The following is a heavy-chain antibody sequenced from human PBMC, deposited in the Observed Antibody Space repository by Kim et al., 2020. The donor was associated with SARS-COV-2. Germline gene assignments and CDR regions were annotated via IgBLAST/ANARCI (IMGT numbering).Heavy chain of an antibody. J-gene: IGHJ5*02. D-gene: IGHD3-3*01. Sequence: GGSLRLSCAASGFIFSNYAMHWVRQAPGKGLEYVSAISGNGGDTFYANSVKGRFTISRDNSKNTLYLQMGSLTVEDMAVYYCARYPYYDSWGQGTLVTVSS. V-gene: IGHV3-64*01. CDR1: GFIFSNYA. CDR3: ARYPYYDS. CDR2: ISGNGGDT.